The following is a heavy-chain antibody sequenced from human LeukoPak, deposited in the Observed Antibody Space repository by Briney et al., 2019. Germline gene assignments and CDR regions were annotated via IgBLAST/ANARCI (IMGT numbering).Heavy chain of an antibody. CDR3: ARSEEDGGNDIYYYYGMDV. Sequence: KPSETLSLTCAVYGGYFSGYYWSWIRQPPGKGLEWIGEINHSGSTNYNPSLKSRVTISVDTSKNQFALKLSSVTAADTAVYYCARSEEDGGNDIYYYYGMDVWGQGTTVTVSS. D-gene: IGHD4-23*01. J-gene: IGHJ6*02. CDR2: INHSGST. V-gene: IGHV4-34*01. CDR1: GGYFSGYY.